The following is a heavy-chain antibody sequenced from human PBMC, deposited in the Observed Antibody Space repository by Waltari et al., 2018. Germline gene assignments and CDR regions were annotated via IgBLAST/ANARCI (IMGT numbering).Heavy chain of an antibody. V-gene: IGHV3-53*01. Sequence: EVQLVESGGGLIQPGGSLRLSCAASGFIVSYNYMSWVRQAPGKGREWISVLCAGGGRDYADSVKGRFTISRDTPKSTLYLQMNSLRVEHTAVYYCARAGLGSPLELQRMLDSWGQGTLVTVSS. J-gene: IGHJ4*02. CDR1: GFIVSYNY. CDR3: ARAGLGSPLELQRMLDS. D-gene: IGHD1-1*01. CDR2: LCAGGGR.